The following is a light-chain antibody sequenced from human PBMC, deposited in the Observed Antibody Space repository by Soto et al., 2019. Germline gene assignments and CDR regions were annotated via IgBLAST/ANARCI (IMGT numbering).Light chain of an antibody. CDR3: CSYAGSATSYV. CDR1: SSDVGTYNL. Sequence: SALTQPASVSGSPGQSITISCTGTSSDVGTYNLVSWYQQHPGKVPKLMIYEDNKRPSGVSNRFSGSKSGNTASLTISGLQADDEADYYCCSYAGSATSYVFGTGTKLTVL. CDR2: EDN. J-gene: IGLJ1*01. V-gene: IGLV2-23*01.